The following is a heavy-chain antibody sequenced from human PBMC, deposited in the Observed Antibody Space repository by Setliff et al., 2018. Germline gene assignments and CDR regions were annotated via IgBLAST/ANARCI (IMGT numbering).Heavy chain of an antibody. D-gene: IGHD4-17*01. J-gene: IGHJ4*02. Sequence: PGGSLRLSCAASGFTFSSYAMSWVRQAPGKVLEWVSSISGSGGSAYYADSVKGRFTISRDNSKNTLYLQMTSLRAEDTAVYYCAKSMTTEIYFDYWGQGTLVTVSS. V-gene: IGHV3-23*01. CDR3: AKSMTTEIYFDY. CDR2: ISGSGGSA. CDR1: GFTFSSYA.